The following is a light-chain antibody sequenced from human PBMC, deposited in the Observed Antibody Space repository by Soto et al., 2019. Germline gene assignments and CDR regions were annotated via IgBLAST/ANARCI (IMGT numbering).Light chain of an antibody. Sequence: YELTQPPSVSVAPGKTARITCGGHNIGSKSVHWYQQKPGQAPVLVIYYDSDRPSGIPERFSGSNSGNTATLTISRVEAGDEADYYCQVWDISSDLVVFGGGTKLTVL. V-gene: IGLV3-21*04. J-gene: IGLJ2*01. CDR1: NIGSKS. CDR3: QVWDISSDLVV. CDR2: YDS.